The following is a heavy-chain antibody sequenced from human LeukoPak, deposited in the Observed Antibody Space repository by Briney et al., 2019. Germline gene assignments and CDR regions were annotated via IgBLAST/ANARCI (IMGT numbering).Heavy chain of an antibody. CDR3: ARGRASQQSTDYYGYRHYYYMDV. D-gene: IGHD3-10*01. CDR2: ISAYNGKT. V-gene: IGHV1-18*01. Sequence: ASVKVSCKASGYTFTSYGISWVRQAPGQGLEWMGWISAYNGKTNYAQKLQGRVTMTTDTSTSTAYMELRSLRSDDTAVYYCARGRASQQSTDYYGYRHYYYMDVWGKGTTVTVSS. J-gene: IGHJ6*03. CDR1: GYTFTSYG.